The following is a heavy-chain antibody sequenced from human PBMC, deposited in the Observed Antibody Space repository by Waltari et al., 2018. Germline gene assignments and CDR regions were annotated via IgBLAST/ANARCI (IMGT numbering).Heavy chain of an antibody. CDR1: ELPSGSYA. CDR2: ISYNGRNI. Sequence: QVQLVESGGGVVQPGRSLRLSCAASELPSGSYAMRWVRQAPGKGLECVAVISYNGRNIYYVDSVKGRFTISRDNSNKTLYLQMNSLRPEDTAVYYCARDYCDRTNCHGMDVWGQGTTVTVSS. CDR3: ARDYCDRTNCHGMDV. D-gene: IGHD3-22*01. J-gene: IGHJ6*02. V-gene: IGHV3-30*04.